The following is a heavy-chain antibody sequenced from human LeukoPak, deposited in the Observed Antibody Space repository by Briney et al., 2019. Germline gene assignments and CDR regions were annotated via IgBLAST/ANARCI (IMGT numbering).Heavy chain of an antibody. Sequence: ASVKVSCKASGYTFTGYYMHWVRQAPGQVLAWMGWINPNSGGTNYAQKFQGRVTMTRDTSIGTAYMELSRLRSDDTAVYYCARPNFWSGYYQGYWGQGTLVTVSS. J-gene: IGHJ4*02. CDR2: INPNSGGT. CDR1: GYTFTGYY. CDR3: ARPNFWSGYYQGY. D-gene: IGHD3-3*01. V-gene: IGHV1-2*02.